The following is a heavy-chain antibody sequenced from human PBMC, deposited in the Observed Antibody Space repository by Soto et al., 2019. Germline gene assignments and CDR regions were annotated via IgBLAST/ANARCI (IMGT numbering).Heavy chain of an antibody. D-gene: IGHD2-21*01. Sequence: QVQLVQSGAEVKKPGSSVKVSCEASGGRFTSYIFTWVRQAPGQGLEWMGRSIPIQGKADYELKFQDRVTMTADNSTNTTYMELRSRRPDDTAVYYCAKSLVFVDHAYMDVWGKGTTVIVSS. CDR2: SIPIQGKA. CDR3: AKSLVFVDHAYMDV. J-gene: IGHJ6*03. CDR1: GGRFTSYI. V-gene: IGHV1-69*02.